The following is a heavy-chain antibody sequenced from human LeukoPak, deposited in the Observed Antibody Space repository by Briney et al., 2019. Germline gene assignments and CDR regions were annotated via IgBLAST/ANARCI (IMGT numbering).Heavy chain of an antibody. V-gene: IGHV4-59*01. CDR3: ARDLGNGGSPLEDMDV. CDR1: GGSISSYY. D-gene: IGHD2-15*01. J-gene: IGHJ6*03. CDR2: IYYSGST. Sequence: SETLSLTCTVSGGSISSYYWSWIRQPPGKGLEWIGYIYYSGSTNYNPSLKSRVTISVDTSKNQFSLKLSSVTAADTAVYYCARDLGNGGSPLEDMDVWGKGTTVTVSS.